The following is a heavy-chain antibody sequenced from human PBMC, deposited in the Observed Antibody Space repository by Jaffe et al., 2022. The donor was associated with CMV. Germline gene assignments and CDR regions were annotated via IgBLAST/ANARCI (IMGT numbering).Heavy chain of an antibody. Sequence: QLQLQESGPGLVKPSETLSLTCTVSGGSISSSSYYWGWIRQPPGKGLEWIGSIYYSGSTYYNPSLKSRVTISVDTSKNQFSLKLSSVTAADTAVYYCARLSPKYYYDSSGYLAWSNPGRRYYFDYWGQGTLVTVSS. V-gene: IGHV4-39*01. J-gene: IGHJ4*02. D-gene: IGHD3-22*01. CDR3: ARLSPKYYYDSSGYLAWSNPGRRYYFDY. CDR2: IYYSGST. CDR1: GGSISSSSYY.